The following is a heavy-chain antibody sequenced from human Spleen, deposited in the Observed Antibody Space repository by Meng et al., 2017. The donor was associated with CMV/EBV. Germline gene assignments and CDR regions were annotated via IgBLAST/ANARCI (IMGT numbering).Heavy chain of an antibody. CDR1: GYTFTNYG. J-gene: IGHJ5*02. Sequence: ASVKVSCKASGYTFTNYGISWVQQAPGQGLEWMGWISAYNGNTNYAQKLQGRVTMTTDTSTSTAYLEVRSLRSDDTAVYYCARGYRWDNWFDPWGQGTLVTVSS. CDR3: ARGYRWDNWFDP. D-gene: IGHD4-23*01. V-gene: IGHV1-18*01. CDR2: ISAYNGNT.